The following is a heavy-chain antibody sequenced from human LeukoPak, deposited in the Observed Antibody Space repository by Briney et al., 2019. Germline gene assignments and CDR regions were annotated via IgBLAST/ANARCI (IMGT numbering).Heavy chain of an antibody. Sequence: PSETLSLTCTVSGGSISGYYWSWIRQPPGKGLEWIGYIYYSGSTNYNPSLKSRVTISVDTSKNQFSLKLSSVTAADTAVYYCARLSRSGWYRGSFDYWGQGTLVTVSS. V-gene: IGHV4-59*08. CDR1: GGSISGYY. CDR2: IYYSGST. D-gene: IGHD6-19*01. J-gene: IGHJ4*02. CDR3: ARLSRSGWYRGSFDY.